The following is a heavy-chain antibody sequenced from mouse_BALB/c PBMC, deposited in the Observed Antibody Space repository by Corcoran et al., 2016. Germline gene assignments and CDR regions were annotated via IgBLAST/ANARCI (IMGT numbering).Heavy chain of an antibody. Sequence: DVQLQESGPGLVKHSQSLSLTCSVTGYSITSGYYWNWIRQFPGNKLEWMGYISYDGSNNYNPSLKNRISITRDTSKNQFFLKLNSVTTEDTATYYCARDRDFDYWGQGTTLTVSS. CDR3: ARDRDFDY. J-gene: IGHJ2*01. CDR2: ISYDGSN. V-gene: IGHV3-6*02. CDR1: GYSITSGYY.